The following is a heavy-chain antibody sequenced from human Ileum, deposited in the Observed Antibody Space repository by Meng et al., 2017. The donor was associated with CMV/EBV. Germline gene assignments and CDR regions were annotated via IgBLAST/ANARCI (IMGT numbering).Heavy chain of an antibody. Sequence: CETSGLTFSSFTMSWIRQAPGKGLAWVSSMSSGGSYIYYADSVKGRFTISRDFANNSVSLQMHGLRVDDTATYHCVRGGAAAEGFDFWGQGTLVTVSS. CDR3: VRGGAAAEGFDF. V-gene: IGHV3-21*01. CDR1: GLTFSSFT. J-gene: IGHJ4*02. D-gene: IGHD6-13*01. CDR2: MSSGGSYI.